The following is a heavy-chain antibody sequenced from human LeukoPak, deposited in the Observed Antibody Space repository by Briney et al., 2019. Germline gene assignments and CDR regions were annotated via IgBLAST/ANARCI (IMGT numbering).Heavy chain of an antibody. CDR3: ARDRGIVGVLTGWFDP. J-gene: IGHJ5*02. CDR1: GYTFTGYY. D-gene: IGHD1-26*01. CDR2: INPNSGGT. Sequence: GASVKVSCKASGYTFTGYYMHWVRQAPGQGLEWMGWINPNSGGTNYAQKFQGRVTMTRDTSISTAYMELSSLRSEDTAVYYCARDRGIVGVLTGWFDPWGQGTLVTVSS. V-gene: IGHV1-2*02.